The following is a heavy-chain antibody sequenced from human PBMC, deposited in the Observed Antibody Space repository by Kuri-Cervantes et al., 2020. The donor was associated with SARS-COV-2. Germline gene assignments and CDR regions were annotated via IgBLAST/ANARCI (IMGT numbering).Heavy chain of an antibody. Sequence: ASVKVSCKASGYTFTSYGISWVRQAPGQGLEWMGWISAYNGNTNYAQKLQGRVTMTTDTSTSTAYMELSSLRSEDTAVYYCARDHYYDRTHNWFDPWGQGTLVTVSS. J-gene: IGHJ5*02. CDR2: ISAYNGNT. V-gene: IGHV1-18*01. CDR3: ARDHYYDRTHNWFDP. D-gene: IGHD3-22*01. CDR1: GYTFTSYG.